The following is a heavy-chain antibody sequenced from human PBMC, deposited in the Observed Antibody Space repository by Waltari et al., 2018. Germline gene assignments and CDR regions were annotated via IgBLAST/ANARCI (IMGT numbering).Heavy chain of an antibody. CDR1: GGSISSYY. V-gene: IGHV4-59*08. D-gene: IGHD2-2*03. CDR2: IYYSGST. Sequence: QVQLQESGPGLVKPSETLSLTCTVSGGSISSYYWSWIRQPPGKGLEWIGYIYYSGSTNYNPSLKSRVTISVDTSKNQFSLKLSSVTAADTAVYYCARGPEWIIHFDYWGQGTLVTVSS. J-gene: IGHJ4*02. CDR3: ARGPEWIIHFDY.